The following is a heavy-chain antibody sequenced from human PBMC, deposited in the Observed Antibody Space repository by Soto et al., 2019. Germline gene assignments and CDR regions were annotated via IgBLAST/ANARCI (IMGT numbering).Heavy chain of an antibody. J-gene: IGHJ3*02. CDR3: ATGSPSYYGAGRYVEGNTAFDI. CDR2: IDGDGTRT. V-gene: IGHV3-74*03. CDR1: GITFSTHW. Sequence: GGSLRLSCVASGITFSTHWMHWVRQVPGKGLLWVSRIDGDGTRTTYVDSVKGRFTISRDNANNTLFLQMSSLRAEDTAVYHCATGSPSYYGAGRYVEGNTAFDIWGQGTMVTVSS. D-gene: IGHD3-10*01.